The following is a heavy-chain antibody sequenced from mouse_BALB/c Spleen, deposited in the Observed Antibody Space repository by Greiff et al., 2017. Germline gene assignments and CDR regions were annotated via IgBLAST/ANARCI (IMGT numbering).Heavy chain of an antibody. J-gene: IGHJ3*01. Sequence: QVQLQQSGPGLVQPSQSLSITCTVSGFSLTSYGVHWVRQSPGKGLEWLGVIWSGGSTDYNAAFISRLSISKDNSKSQVFFKMNSLQANDTAIYYCARRAAYYGNPFAYWGQGTLVTVSA. D-gene: IGHD2-10*01. CDR1: GFSLTSYG. CDR3: ARRAAYYGNPFAY. CDR2: IWSGGST. V-gene: IGHV2-2*02.